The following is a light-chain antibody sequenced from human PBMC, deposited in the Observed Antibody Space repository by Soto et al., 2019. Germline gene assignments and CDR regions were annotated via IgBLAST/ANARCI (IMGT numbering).Light chain of an antibody. CDR1: QIISSY. J-gene: IGKJ1*01. CDR2: AAS. V-gene: IGKV1-39*01. CDR3: QQYNNWPLT. Sequence: DIRVTQSPSSVSAALLVTVTIACRRSQIISSYLDWYQQKPGKAPKLLIYAASSLQSGIPSRFSGSGSGTEFTLTISSLQSQDFAEYHCQQYNNWPLTFGQGTKVDIK.